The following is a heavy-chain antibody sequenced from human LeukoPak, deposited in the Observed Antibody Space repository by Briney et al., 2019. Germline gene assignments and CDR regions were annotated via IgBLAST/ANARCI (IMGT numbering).Heavy chain of an antibody. Sequence: GASVKVSCKASGGTFSSYAISWVRQAPGQGLEGMGGIIPIFGTANCAQKFQGRVTITADESTSTAYMELSSLRSEDTAVYYCARGAIGSGNHRDYYYYGMDVWGKGTTVTVSS. CDR3: ARGAIGSGNHRDYYYYGMDV. CDR1: GGTFSSYA. J-gene: IGHJ6*04. D-gene: IGHD3-10*01. CDR2: IIPIFGTA. V-gene: IGHV1-69*13.